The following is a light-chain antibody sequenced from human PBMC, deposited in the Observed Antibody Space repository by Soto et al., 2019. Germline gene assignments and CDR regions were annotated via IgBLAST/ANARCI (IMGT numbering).Light chain of an antibody. CDR3: QQYNNWPPGVYT. V-gene: IGKV3-15*01. CDR1: QSVSSS. CDR2: GAS. Sequence: EIVMTQSPATLSVSPGERATLSCRASQSVSSSLAWYQQKPGQAPRLLIYGASTRATGIPATFSGSGSGTEFTLTISSLQSEDFAFYYCQQYNNWPPGVYTFGQGTKLEIK. J-gene: IGKJ2*01.